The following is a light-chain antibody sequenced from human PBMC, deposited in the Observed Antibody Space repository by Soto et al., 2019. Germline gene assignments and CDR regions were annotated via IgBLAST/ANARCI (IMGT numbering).Light chain of an antibody. CDR1: SSDVGSYNL. CDR2: EGS. CDR3: CSYAGNSTFLFV. J-gene: IGLJ1*01. Sequence: QSVLTQPASVSGSPGQSITISCTGTSSDVGSYNLVSWYQQHPGKAPKLMIYEGSKRPSGVSNRFSGSKSGNTASLTISGLQAEDEADYYCCSYAGNSTFLFVFGTGTKLNVL. V-gene: IGLV2-23*03.